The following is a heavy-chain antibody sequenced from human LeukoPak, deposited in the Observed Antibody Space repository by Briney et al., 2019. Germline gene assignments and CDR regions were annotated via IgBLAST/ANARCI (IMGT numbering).Heavy chain of an antibody. CDR3: VRWGYYDSSGYRDY. CDR1: GYTFTGYY. CDR2: INPNSGGT. V-gene: IGHV1-2*02. D-gene: IGHD3-22*01. J-gene: IGHJ4*02. Sequence: ASVKVSCKASGYTFTGYYMHWVRQAPGQGLEWMGWINPNSGGTNYAQKFQGRVTKTRDTSISTAYMELSRLRSDDTAVYYCVRWGYYDSSGYRDYWGQGTLVTVSS.